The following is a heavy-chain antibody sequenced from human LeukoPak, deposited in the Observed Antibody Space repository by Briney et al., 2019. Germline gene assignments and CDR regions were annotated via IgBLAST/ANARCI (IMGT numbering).Heavy chain of an antibody. CDR3: AKEDSVGGFFDS. V-gene: IGHV3-30*18. Sequence: PGGSLRLSCAASGFTFSSYGMHWVRQAPGKGLEWVAVISYDGSNKYYADSVKGRFTISRDNSRNTLYLQMNSLRAEDTAVYYCAKEDSVGGFFDSWGQGTLVTVSS. J-gene: IGHJ4*02. CDR1: GFTFSSYG. CDR2: ISYDGSNK. D-gene: IGHD1-26*01.